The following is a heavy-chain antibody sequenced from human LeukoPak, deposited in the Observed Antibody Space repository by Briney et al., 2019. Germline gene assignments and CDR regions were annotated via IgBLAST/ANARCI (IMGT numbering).Heavy chain of an antibody. V-gene: IGHV3-30*18. CDR3: AKDKRSFVVVNWFDP. D-gene: IGHD2-15*01. J-gene: IGHJ5*02. Sequence: GRSLRLSCAASGFTSSSYGMHWVRQAPGKGLEWVAVISYDGSNKYYADSVKGRFTISRDNSKNALYLQMNSLRAEDTAVYYCAKDKRSFVVVNWFDPWGQGTLVTVSS. CDR1: GFTSSSYG. CDR2: ISYDGSNK.